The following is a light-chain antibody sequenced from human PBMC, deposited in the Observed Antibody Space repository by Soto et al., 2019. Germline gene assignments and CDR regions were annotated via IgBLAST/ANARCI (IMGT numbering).Light chain of an antibody. CDR1: QSLVSSDGNTY. CDR2: KVS. CDR3: MQGTHWPWT. V-gene: IGKV2-30*01. Sequence: DVVMTQSPLSLPVTLGQPASISCRSSQSLVSSDGNTYLIWFQQRPGQSPRRLIYKVSNRDSGVPDRFSGSGSGTDFTLEFSRVEAEDVGVYYCMQGTHWPWTFGQGTKVEIK. J-gene: IGKJ1*01.